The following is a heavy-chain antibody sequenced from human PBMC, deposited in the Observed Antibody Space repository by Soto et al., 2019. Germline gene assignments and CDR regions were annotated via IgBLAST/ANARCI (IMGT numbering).Heavy chain of an antibody. J-gene: IGHJ6*02. CDR1: GFTFSSYA. CDR3: VKDRTNYYSCHGMDV. CDR2: VNDNGGSP. Sequence: GGSLRLSCSASGFTFSSYAMHWVRQAPGKGLEYVSAVNDNGGSPYYADSVKGRFTISRDNSKKKLYLQMSSLRAEDTGVYYCVKDRTNYYSCHGMDVWGQGTTVTVSS. V-gene: IGHV3-64D*06.